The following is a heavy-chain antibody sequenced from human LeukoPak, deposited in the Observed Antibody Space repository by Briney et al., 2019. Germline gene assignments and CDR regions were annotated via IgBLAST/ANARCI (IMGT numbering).Heavy chain of an antibody. V-gene: IGHV4-59*01. J-gene: IGHJ4*02. CDR2: VYSSGST. CDR3: ARYSYGGYHFDY. CDR1: GGSISSYY. Sequence: PSETLSLTCTVSGGSISSYYWSWIRQPPGKGLEWIGYVYSSGSTNYNPSLKSRVTILVDTSKNQFSLKLSSVTAADTAVYYCARYSYGGYHFDYWGQGTLVTVSS. D-gene: IGHD5-18*01.